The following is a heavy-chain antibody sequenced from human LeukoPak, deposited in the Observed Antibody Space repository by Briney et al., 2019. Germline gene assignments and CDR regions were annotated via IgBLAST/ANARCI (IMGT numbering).Heavy chain of an antibody. Sequence: GGSLRLSCEASGFTFNDYAMHWVRQAPGKGLEWVSGISWNSGRINYADSVKGRFTISRDNAKNSLNLQMNSLTADDTALYFCAKDAYSSNWYYFDYWGQGTLVTVSS. D-gene: IGHD6-13*01. V-gene: IGHV3-9*01. J-gene: IGHJ4*02. CDR3: AKDAYSSNWYYFDY. CDR2: ISWNSGRI. CDR1: GFTFNDYA.